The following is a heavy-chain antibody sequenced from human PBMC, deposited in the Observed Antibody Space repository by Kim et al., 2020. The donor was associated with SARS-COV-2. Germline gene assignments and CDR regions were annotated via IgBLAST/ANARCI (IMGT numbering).Heavy chain of an antibody. J-gene: IGHJ5*02. D-gene: IGHD3-10*01. V-gene: IGHV4-34*01. Sequence: SETLSLTCGVSGGSLSSYFWTWIRQPPGKGLEWIGEINDSGTTNYNPSLKSRVTISVETSKNHFSLKLTSVTAADTAVYYCARGYFASGFHWFAPWGPGT. CDR3: ARGYFASGFHWFAP. CDR1: GGSLSSYF. CDR2: INDSGTT.